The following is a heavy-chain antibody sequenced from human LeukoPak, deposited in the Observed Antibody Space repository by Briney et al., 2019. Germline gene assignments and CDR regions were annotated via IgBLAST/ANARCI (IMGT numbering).Heavy chain of an antibody. J-gene: IGHJ4*02. Sequence: HPGGSLRLSCAASGFTFSSYAMHWVRQAPGKGLEWVAVISYGGSNKYYADSVKGRFTISRDNSKNTLYLQMNSLRAEDTAVYYCARDASSIAARLTSYYFDYWGQGTLVTVSS. V-gene: IGHV3-30-3*01. CDR1: GFTFSSYA. CDR3: ARDASSIAARLTSYYFDY. D-gene: IGHD6-6*01. CDR2: ISYGGSNK.